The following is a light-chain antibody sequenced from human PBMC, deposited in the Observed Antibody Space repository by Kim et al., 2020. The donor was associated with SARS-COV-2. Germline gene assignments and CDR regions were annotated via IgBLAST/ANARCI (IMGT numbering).Light chain of an antibody. CDR2: DHS. CDR3: GAWDSSLSAAV. J-gene: IGLJ7*01. CDR1: RRRTGNKC. V-gene: IGLV1-51*01. Sequence: GQKVTRSCAGSRRRTGNKCVTWEQELPETAPKRLFYDHSERPSGIPVRFYGSRCGTSATLGSTGLQTGDEGDYYCGAWDSSLSAAVFGGGTQLTVL.